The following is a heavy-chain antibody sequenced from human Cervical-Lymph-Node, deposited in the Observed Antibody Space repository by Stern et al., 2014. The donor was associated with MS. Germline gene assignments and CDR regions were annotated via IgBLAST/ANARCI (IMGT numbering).Heavy chain of an antibody. D-gene: IGHD3-16*01. CDR3: GSGGGIKYFDY. J-gene: IGHJ4*02. Sequence: VQLVESGAGVVKPGGSLRLSCEASGFTFSDYSMNWVRQAPGKGLEWVSAISSSSTYIFSADTLKGRVTITGDKAQNTTFLNMNSLRDEDTAVYCCGSGGGIKYFDYWGQGTLVTVSS. CDR2: ISSSSTYI. V-gene: IGHV3-21*01. CDR1: GFTFSDYS.